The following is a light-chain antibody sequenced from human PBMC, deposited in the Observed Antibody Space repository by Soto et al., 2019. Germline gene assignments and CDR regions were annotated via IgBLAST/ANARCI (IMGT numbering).Light chain of an antibody. CDR3: ISYTGSSTSYV. CDR2: GVS. CDR1: RSDIGSYNY. V-gene: IGLV2-14*01. J-gene: IGLJ1*01. Sequence: QSALTQPASVSGSPGQSITISCSGTRSDIGSYNYVAWYQQFPGKTPKILIYGVSNRPSGVSSRFSGSKSGNTASLTSSGLQAKDEAEYYCISYTGSSTSYVFGSGTKRTVL.